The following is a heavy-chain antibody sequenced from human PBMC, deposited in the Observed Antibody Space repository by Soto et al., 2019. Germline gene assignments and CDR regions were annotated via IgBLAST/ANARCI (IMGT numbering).Heavy chain of an antibody. D-gene: IGHD2-21*01. CDR3: GRVVEGATRHTDLDA. J-gene: IGHJ5*02. CDR2: VYYSGGA. CDR1: GVSIHNSHSF. V-gene: IGHV4-39*01. Sequence: SETLSLTCAVSGVSIHNSHSFWGWIRQPPGKGLEFIANVYYSGGAHYNSSLKSRVTISVDTANNQVSLRMRSLTAADTAVYYCGRVVEGATRHTDLDAWGQGTLVTVSS.